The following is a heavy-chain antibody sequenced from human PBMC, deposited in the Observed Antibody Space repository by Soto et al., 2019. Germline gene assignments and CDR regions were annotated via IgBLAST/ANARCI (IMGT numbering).Heavy chain of an antibody. J-gene: IGHJ4*02. D-gene: IGHD4-17*01. V-gene: IGHV1-69*06. Sequence: GASVKVSCKASGGTFSSYAISWVRQAPGQGLEWMGGIIPIFGTANYAQKFQGRVTITADKPTSTAYMELSSLRSEDTAVYYCARKKMTTVTFFDYWGQGTLVTVSS. CDR1: GGTFSSYA. CDR3: ARKKMTTVTFFDY. CDR2: IIPIFGTA.